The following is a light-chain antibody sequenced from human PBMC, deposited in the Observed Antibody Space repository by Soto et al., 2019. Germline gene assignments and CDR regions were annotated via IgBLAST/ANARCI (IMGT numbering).Light chain of an antibody. CDR2: EVT. V-gene: IGLV2-8*01. CDR1: SSDVGGYNY. CDR3: SSYAGSNNLIV. Sequence: SVLTQPPSATGSPGQSVTIFSTRTSSDVGGYNYVSWYQQHPGKAPKLMIYEVTKRPSGVPDRFSGSKSDNTASLTVSGLQAEDEADYYCSSYAGSNNLIVFGTGTKVTV. J-gene: IGLJ1*01.